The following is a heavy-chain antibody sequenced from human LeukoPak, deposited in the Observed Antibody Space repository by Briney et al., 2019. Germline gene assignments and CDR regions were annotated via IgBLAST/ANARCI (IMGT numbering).Heavy chain of an antibody. J-gene: IGHJ4*02. Sequence: PGGSLRLSCAASGFTFSSYAMHWVRQAPGKGLEWVAVISYDGSNKYYADSVKGRFTISRDNSKNTLYLQMNSLRAEDTAVYYCATGLATIPCLDYWGQGTLVTVSS. CDR3: ATGLATIPCLDY. CDR1: GFTFSSYA. D-gene: IGHD5-12*01. CDR2: ISYDGSNK. V-gene: IGHV3-30-3*01.